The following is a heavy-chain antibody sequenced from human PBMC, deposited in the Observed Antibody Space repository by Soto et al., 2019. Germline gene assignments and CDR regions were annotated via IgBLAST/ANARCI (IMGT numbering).Heavy chain of an antibody. Sequence: GGSLRLSCAASGFTFSSYAMSWVRQAPGKGLEWVSAISGSGGSTYYADSVKGRFTISRDNSKNTLYLQMNSLRAEDTAVYYCAKERVRGYSGYDLEYTFDYWGQGTLVTVSS. CDR3: AKERVRGYSGYDLEYTFDY. D-gene: IGHD5-12*01. J-gene: IGHJ4*02. V-gene: IGHV3-23*01. CDR1: GFTFSSYA. CDR2: ISGSGGST.